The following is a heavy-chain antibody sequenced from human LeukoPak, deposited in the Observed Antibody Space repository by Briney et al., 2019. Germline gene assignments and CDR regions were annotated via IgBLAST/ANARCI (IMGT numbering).Heavy chain of an antibody. V-gene: IGHV4-34*01. CDR2: IYHSGST. D-gene: IGHD3-10*01. CDR3: ARGTMVRGVIRPPFDY. J-gene: IGHJ4*02. CDR1: GGSFSGYY. Sequence: SETLSLTCAVYGGSFSGYYWSWIRQPPGKGLEWIGEIYHSGSTNYNPSLKSRVTISVDTSKNQFSLKLSSVTAADTAVYYCARGTMVRGVIRPPFDYWGQGTLVTVSS.